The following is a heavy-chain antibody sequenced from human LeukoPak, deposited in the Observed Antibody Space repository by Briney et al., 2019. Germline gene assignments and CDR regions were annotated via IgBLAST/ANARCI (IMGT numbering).Heavy chain of an antibody. CDR1: GGSISSSSNY. V-gene: IGHV4-39*01. D-gene: IGHD6-25*01. Sequence: SETLSLTCTVSGGSISSSSNYWGWIRQAPGKGLEWIGSFFVSGSTHYNPSLRSRATLFVDTSKNQFSLKLTSMTAADAATYFCARQFATAAADTRGYFDYWGQGTVVAVSS. J-gene: IGHJ4*02. CDR2: FFVSGST. CDR3: ARQFATAAADTRGYFDY.